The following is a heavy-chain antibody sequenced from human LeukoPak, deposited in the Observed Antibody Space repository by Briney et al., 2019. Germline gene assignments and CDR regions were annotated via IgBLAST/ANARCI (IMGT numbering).Heavy chain of an antibody. J-gene: IGHJ4*02. CDR3: AKDNWNSFDY. CDR1: GFTFSDYY. Sequence: GGSLRLSCAASGFTFSDYYMSWIRQAPGKGLEWVSYISSRAGPIYYADSVKGRFTISRDNAKNSLYLQMNSLRAEDTAVYYCAKDNWNSFDYWGQGTLVTVSS. CDR2: ISSRAGPI. D-gene: IGHD1-20*01. V-gene: IGHV3-11*04.